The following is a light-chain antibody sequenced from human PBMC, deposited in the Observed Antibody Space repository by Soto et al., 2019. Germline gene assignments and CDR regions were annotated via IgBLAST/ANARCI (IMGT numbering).Light chain of an antibody. CDR2: GAS. Sequence: EVVFTQSPATLSFSTGERATLSCRASQSVSSSYLAWYQQKPGQAPRLLIYGASSRVTGIPDRFSGSGSGTDFTLTISRLEPEDFAVYYCQQYGSSPLTFGGGTKVDIK. J-gene: IGKJ4*01. CDR1: QSVSSSY. CDR3: QQYGSSPLT. V-gene: IGKV3-20*01.